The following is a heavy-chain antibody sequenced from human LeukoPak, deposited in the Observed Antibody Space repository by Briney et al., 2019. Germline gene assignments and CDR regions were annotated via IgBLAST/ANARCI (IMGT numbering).Heavy chain of an antibody. CDR1: GYTFTSYG. D-gene: IGHD1-26*01. V-gene: IGHV1-18*01. CDR2: ISAYNGNT. J-gene: IGHJ4*02. Sequence: ASVKVSCKASGYTFTSYGISWVRQAPGQGLEWMGWISAYNGNTNYAQKLQGGVTMTTDTPTSTAYMELRSLRSDDTAVYYCARESGSGSYFDYWGQGTLVTVSS. CDR3: ARESGSGSYFDY.